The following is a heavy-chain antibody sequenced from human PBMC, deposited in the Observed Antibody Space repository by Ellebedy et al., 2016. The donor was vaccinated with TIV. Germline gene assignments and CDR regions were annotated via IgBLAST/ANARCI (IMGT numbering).Heavy chain of an antibody. CDR3: ARSLEWLPGDY. V-gene: IGHV1-46*01. D-gene: IGHD3-3*01. J-gene: IGHJ4*02. CDR2: INPSGGST. Sequence: AASVKVSCKASGYTFTNYYMNWVRQAPGQGLEWMGIINPSGGSTTYALKFRGRVTMTKDTSTSTLNMELSSLRFEDTAVYYCARSLEWLPGDYWGQGTLVTVSS. CDR1: GYTFTNYY.